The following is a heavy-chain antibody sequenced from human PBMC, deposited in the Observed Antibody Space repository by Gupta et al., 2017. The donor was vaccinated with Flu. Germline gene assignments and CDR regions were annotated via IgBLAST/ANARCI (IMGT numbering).Heavy chain of an antibody. CDR1: GFTFNFYD. CDR3: AKFDTAMAVFDD. V-gene: IGHV3-23*01. D-gene: IGHD5-18*01. J-gene: IGHJ4*02. CDR2: IGETGAST. Sequence: EVQLLESGGGLFQPGGSLRLSCAASGFTFNFYDTVWVRQAPGKGLAWVSAIGETGASTYFADSVKGRFTISRDNSKNTLYLQMNSLRAEDTAVYYCAKFDTAMAVFDDWGQGTLGTVSS.